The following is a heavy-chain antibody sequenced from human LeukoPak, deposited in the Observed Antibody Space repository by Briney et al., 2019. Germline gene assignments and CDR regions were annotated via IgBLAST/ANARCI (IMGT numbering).Heavy chain of an antibody. CDR2: IYPGDSDT. CDR3: ARPRLYDHCAFDI. V-gene: IGHV5-51*01. Sequence: GESLKISCKGSGYSFPSYWIGWVRQMPGKGLEWMGIIYPGDSDTRYSPSFQGQVTISADKSISTAYLQWSSLKASDTAMYYCARPRLYDHCAFDIWGQGTMVTVSS. J-gene: IGHJ3*02. CDR1: GYSFPSYW. D-gene: IGHD1-1*01.